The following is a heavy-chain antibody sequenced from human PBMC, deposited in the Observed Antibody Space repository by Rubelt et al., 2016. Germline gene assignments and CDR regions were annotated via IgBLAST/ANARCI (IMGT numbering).Heavy chain of an antibody. CDR1: GYTFTDYY. Sequence: QVQLVQSGAEVKEPGASVKVSCKASGYTFTDYYMHWVRQAPGQGLEWMGRINPNSGGTNYAQKFQGRVTMTRDTSISTAYMDLSSMRSEDKAVYYCARALDWVAATDYWGQGTLVTVSS. J-gene: IGHJ4*02. CDR3: ARALDWVAATDY. CDR2: INPNSGGT. D-gene: IGHD2-15*01. V-gene: IGHV1-2*06.